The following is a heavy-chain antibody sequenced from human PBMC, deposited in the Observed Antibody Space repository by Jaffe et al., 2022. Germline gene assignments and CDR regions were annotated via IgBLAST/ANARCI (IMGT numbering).Heavy chain of an antibody. D-gene: IGHD3-22*01. CDR1: GGSISSGSYY. CDR2: IYTSGST. Sequence: QVQLQESGPGLVKPSQTLSLTCTVSGGSISSGSYYWSWIRQPAGKGLEWIGRIYTSGSTNYNPSLKSRVTISVDTSKNQFSLKLSSVTAADTAVYYCARAKYYYDSSGYYNPFRFDPWGQGTLVTVSS. CDR3: ARAKYYYDSSGYYNPFRFDP. J-gene: IGHJ5*02. V-gene: IGHV4-61*02.